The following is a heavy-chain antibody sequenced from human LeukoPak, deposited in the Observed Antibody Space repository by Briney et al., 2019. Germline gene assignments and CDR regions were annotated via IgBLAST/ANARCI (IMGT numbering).Heavy chain of an antibody. D-gene: IGHD3-22*01. CDR3: ASPSYDSSGYYSD. CDR2: INPNSGGT. Sequence: EASVKVSCKPSGYTFTGYYMHWVRQAPGQGLEWVGWINPNSGGTNYAQKFQGRVTMTRDTPISTAYIELSRLRSDDTAVYYCASPSYDSSGYYSDWGQGTLVTVSS. J-gene: IGHJ4*02. CDR1: GYTFTGYY. V-gene: IGHV1-2*02.